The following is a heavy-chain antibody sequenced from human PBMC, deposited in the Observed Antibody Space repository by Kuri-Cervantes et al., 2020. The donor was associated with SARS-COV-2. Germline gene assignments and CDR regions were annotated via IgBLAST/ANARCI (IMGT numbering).Heavy chain of an antibody. CDR1: GFTFGSYA. CDR3: ARDPATVTTDYDAFAI. V-gene: IGHV3-30*07. CDR2: ISYDGSNK. D-gene: IGHD4-17*01. Sequence: GESLKISCAASGFTFGSYAMHWVRQAPGKGLEWVAVISYDGSNKYYADSVKGRFTISRDNSKNTLYLQMNSLRAEDTAVYYCARDPATVTTDYDAFAIWGQGTMVTVSS. J-gene: IGHJ3*02.